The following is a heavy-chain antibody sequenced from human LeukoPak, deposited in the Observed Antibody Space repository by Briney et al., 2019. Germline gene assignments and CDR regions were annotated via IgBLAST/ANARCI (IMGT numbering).Heavy chain of an antibody. CDR2: IYYSGST. V-gene: IGHV4-39*01. Sequence: SETLSLTCTLSVGSISSSSYYWGWIRQPPGKGLEWIGSIYYSGSTYYNPSLKSRVTISVDTSKNQFSLKLSSVTAADTAVYYCARDLVRELSVDYWGQGTLVTVSS. CDR3: ARDLVRELSVDY. CDR1: VGSISSSSYY. D-gene: IGHD3-16*02. J-gene: IGHJ4*02.